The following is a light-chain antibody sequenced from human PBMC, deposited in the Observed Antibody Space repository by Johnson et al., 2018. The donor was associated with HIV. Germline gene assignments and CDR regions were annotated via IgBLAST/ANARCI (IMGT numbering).Light chain of an antibody. J-gene: IGLJ1*01. CDR3: RTWDSGLTTNYV. Sequence: QSALTQPPSVSAAPRQKVTISCSGSSSNIGNNYVSWYQHLPGTAPKLLIYDNNKRPSGIPDRFSGSKSGTSATLHITGLQTGDEADYYCRTWDSGLTTNYVFGTGTKVTVL. V-gene: IGLV1-51*01. CDR2: DNN. CDR1: SSNIGNNY.